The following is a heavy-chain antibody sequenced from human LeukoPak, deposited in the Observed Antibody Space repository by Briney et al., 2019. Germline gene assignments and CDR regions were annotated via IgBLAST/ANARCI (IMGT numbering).Heavy chain of an antibody. CDR1: GYTFTSYY. CDR3: ARAYYDSSGYYYAYFRR. V-gene: IGHV1-46*01. J-gene: IGHJ1*01. D-gene: IGHD3-22*01. Sequence: GASVKVSCKASGYTFTSYYMHWVRQAPGQGLEWMGIINPSGGSTSYAQKFQGRVTMTRDMSTSTVYMELSSLRSEDTAVYYCARAYYDSSGYYYAYFRRWGQGTLVTVSS. CDR2: INPSGGST.